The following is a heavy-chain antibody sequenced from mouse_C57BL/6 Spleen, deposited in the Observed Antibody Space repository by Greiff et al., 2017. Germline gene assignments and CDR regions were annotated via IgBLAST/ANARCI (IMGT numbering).Heavy chain of an antibody. Sequence: EVHLVESGGGLVQPKGSLKLSCAASGFSFNTYAMNWVRQAPGKGLEWVARIRSKSNNYATYYADSVKDRFTISRDDSESMLYLQMNNLKAEDTAMYYCVRGWGYYYAMGYWGQGTSVTVSS. D-gene: IGHD1-1*02. CDR3: VRGWGYYYAMGY. CDR1: GFSFNTYA. J-gene: IGHJ4*01. CDR2: IRSKSNNYAT. V-gene: IGHV10-1*01.